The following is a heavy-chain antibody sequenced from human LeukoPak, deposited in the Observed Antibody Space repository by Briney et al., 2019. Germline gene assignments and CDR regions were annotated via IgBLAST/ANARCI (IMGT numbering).Heavy chain of an antibody. CDR2: IWYDGSNK. V-gene: IGHV3-33*01. Sequence: GGSLRLSCAASGFTFSSYGMHGVRQAPGKGLEWVAVIWYDGSNKYYADSVKGRFTISRDNSKNTLYLQMNSLRAEDTAVYYCARERTVPAAIWGAKGYYYYGMDVWGQGTTVTVSS. J-gene: IGHJ6*02. CDR1: GFTFSSYG. D-gene: IGHD2-2*02. CDR3: ARERTVPAAIWGAKGYYYYGMDV.